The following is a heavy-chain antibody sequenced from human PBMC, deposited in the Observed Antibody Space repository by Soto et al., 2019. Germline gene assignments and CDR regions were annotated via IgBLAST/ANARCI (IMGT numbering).Heavy chain of an antibody. CDR1: GGSFSGYY. D-gene: IGHD1-20*01. V-gene: IGHV4-34*01. CDR2: INHSGST. Sequence: SETLSLTCAVYGGSFSGYYWSWIRQPPGKGLEWIGEINHSGSTNYNPSLKSRVNISVDTSKNQFSLKLSSVTAADTAVYYCARGLITGTTLRFDPWGQGTLVTVSS. CDR3: ARGLITGTTLRFDP. J-gene: IGHJ5*02.